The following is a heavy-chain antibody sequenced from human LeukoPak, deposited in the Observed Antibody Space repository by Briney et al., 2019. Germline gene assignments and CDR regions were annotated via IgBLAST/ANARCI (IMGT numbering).Heavy chain of an antibody. D-gene: IGHD5-18*01. CDR3: ARLIVDTATYFDY. CDR1: GFTFSSYS. V-gene: IGHV3-21*01. Sequence: GGSLRLSCAASGFTFSSYSMNWVRQAPGKGLEWVSSISSSSSYIYYADSVKGRFTISRDNAKSSLYLQMNSLRAEDTAVYYCARLIVDTATYFDYWGQGTLVTVSS. J-gene: IGHJ4*02. CDR2: ISSSSSYI.